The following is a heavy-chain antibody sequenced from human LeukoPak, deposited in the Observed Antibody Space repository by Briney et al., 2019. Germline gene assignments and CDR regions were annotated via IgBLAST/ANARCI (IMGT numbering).Heavy chain of an antibody. CDR2: IYYSGST. CDR3: SKSYYYYYGMDV. V-gene: IGHV4-59*12. Sequence: SETLSLTCTDSGGSISSYYWSWVRQPPGKGLERMGYIYYSGSTNYNPSLKSRVTISVDTSKNQFYLKQNSVTAADTAVYYCSKSYYYYYGMDVWGQGTTVTVSS. CDR1: GGSISSYY. J-gene: IGHJ6*02.